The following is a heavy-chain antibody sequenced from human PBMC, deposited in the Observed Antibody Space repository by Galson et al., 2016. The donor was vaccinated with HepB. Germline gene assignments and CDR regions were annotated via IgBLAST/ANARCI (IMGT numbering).Heavy chain of an antibody. D-gene: IGHD2-15*01. CDR3: ARDIGDCSSGTCYSDYLDY. CDR1: GFTFSSYA. J-gene: IGHJ4*02. CDR2: ISYDGGNT. V-gene: IGHV3-30-3*01. Sequence: SLRLSCAASGFTFSSYAMHWVRQAPGKGLEWVSVISYDGGNTYYADSVKGRFTISRDNSKNTLYLQMNSLRAEDTAVYYCARDIGDCSSGTCYSDYLDYWGQGTLVAVSS.